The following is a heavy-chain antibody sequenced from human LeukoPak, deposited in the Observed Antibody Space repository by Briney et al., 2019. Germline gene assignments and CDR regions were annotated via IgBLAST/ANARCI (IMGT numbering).Heavy chain of an antibody. Sequence: SETLSLTCTVSGGSISSYYWSWIRRPAGKGLEWIGRIYTSGTTNYNPSLKSRVTMSVDTSKSQFSLKLTSVTAADTAVYYCARGPYCGGDCYFDYWGQGTLVTVSS. V-gene: IGHV4-4*07. CDR1: GGSISSYY. CDR2: IYTSGTT. J-gene: IGHJ4*02. D-gene: IGHD2-21*02. CDR3: ARGPYCGGDCYFDY.